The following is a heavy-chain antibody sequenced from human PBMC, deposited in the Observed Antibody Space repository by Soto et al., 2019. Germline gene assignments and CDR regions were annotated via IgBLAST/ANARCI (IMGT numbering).Heavy chain of an antibody. Sequence: GGSLRLSCAASGFTFSNYAMNWVRQAPGKGLEWVSGIVGSGASTNYADSVKGRFTISRDNSKNTLYLHMNGLRAEDTATYYCAKLPSSAFYYFDYWGQGT. CDR1: GFTFSNYA. V-gene: IGHV3-23*01. D-gene: IGHD3-22*01. CDR3: AKLPSSAFYYFDY. J-gene: IGHJ4*02. CDR2: IVGSGAST.